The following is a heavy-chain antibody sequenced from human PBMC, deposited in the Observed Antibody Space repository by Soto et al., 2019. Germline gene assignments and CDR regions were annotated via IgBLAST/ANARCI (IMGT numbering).Heavy chain of an antibody. Sequence: PSETLSLTCTVSGGSISSGGYYWSWIRQHPGKGLEWIGYIYYSGSTYYNPSLKSRVTISVDTSKNQFSLKLSSVTAADTAVYYCARVLRGYRNAIPLNWFDPWGQGTQVTVSS. D-gene: IGHD5-18*01. CDR2: IYYSGST. CDR3: ARVLRGYRNAIPLNWFDP. CDR1: GGSISSGGYY. V-gene: IGHV4-31*03. J-gene: IGHJ5*02.